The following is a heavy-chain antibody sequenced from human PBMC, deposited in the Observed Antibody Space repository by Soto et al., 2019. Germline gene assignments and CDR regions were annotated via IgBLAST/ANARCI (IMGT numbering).Heavy chain of an antibody. D-gene: IGHD3-3*01. CDR3: ARVSGNFWSGYYNFDY. Sequence: ASVKVSCKASGYTFTSYAVAWVRQAPGQGLEWMGWISPYNGKTDYVQKIQGRVTMNTDTSTNTAYMELRSLRSDDTAVYFCARVSGNFWSGYYNFDYWGQGPPVTVSS. CDR2: ISPYNGKT. J-gene: IGHJ4*02. V-gene: IGHV1-18*01. CDR1: GYTFTSYA.